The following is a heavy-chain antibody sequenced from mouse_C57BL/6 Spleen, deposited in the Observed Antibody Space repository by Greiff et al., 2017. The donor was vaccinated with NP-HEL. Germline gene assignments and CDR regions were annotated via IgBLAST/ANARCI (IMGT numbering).Heavy chain of an antibody. Sequence: EVKLQESGPGLVKPSQSLSLTCSVTGYSITSGYYWNWIRQFPGNKLEWMGYISYDGSNNYNPSLKNRISITRDTSKNQFFLKLNSVTTEDTATYYCARGYYGSSWDYWGQGTTLTVSS. D-gene: IGHD1-1*01. CDR2: ISYDGSN. V-gene: IGHV3-6*01. CDR1: GYSITSGYY. CDR3: ARGYYGSSWDY. J-gene: IGHJ2*01.